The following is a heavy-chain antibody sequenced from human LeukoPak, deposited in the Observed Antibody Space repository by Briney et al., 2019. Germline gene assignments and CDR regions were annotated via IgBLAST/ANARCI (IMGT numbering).Heavy chain of an antibody. CDR3: AREFVERGYSYGYYFDY. J-gene: IGHJ4*02. Sequence: GGSLRLSCAASGFTFSSYEMNWVRQAPGKGLEWVSYISSSGSSIYYADSVKGRFTISRDNAKNSLYLQMNSLRAEDTAVYYCAREFVERGYSYGYYFDYWGQGTLVTVSS. CDR2: ISSSGSSI. V-gene: IGHV3-48*03. CDR1: GFTFSSYE. D-gene: IGHD5-18*01.